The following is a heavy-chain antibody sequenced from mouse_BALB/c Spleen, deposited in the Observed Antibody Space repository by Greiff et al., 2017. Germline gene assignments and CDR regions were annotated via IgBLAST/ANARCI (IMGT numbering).Heavy chain of an antibody. D-gene: IGHD1-1*01. CDR3: ARYDCGSSPGYFDD. V-gene: IGHV14-1*02. CDR1: GFNIKDYY. J-gene: IGHJ2*01. Sequence: VQLQQSGAELVRPGALVKLSCKASGFNIKDYYMHWVKQRPEQGLEWIGWIDPENGNTIYDPKFQGEASITADTSSNTAYLQLSSLTSEDTAVYYWARYDCGSSPGYFDDWGEGTTLTVSS. CDR2: IDPENGNT.